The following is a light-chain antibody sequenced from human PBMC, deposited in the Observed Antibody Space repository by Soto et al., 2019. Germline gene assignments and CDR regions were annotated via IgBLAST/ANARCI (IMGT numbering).Light chain of an antibody. Sequence: EIVMTQSPDTLSVPPGERATLSCRASQSVSSNLAWYQQKPGQAPRLLIYGASTRATGIPARFSGSGSGTEFTLTISSLQSEDFAVYYCQQYNNWLITFGQGTRLEIK. CDR2: GAS. CDR3: QQYNNWLIT. V-gene: IGKV3-15*01. J-gene: IGKJ5*01. CDR1: QSVSSN.